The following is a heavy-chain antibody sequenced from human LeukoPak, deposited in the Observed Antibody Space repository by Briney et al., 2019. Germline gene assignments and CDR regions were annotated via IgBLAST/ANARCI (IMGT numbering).Heavy chain of an antibody. CDR3: ARHGGYTRACYYFDS. Sequence: SETLSLTCSVSGGSIGSSSFLWGWIRQPPGKGLEWIGSIYSSGSTYYNPSLKSQVTISVDTSRNQFSLELTSVTAADTAKYYCARHGGYTRACYYFDSWGQGTLVTVSS. D-gene: IGHD5-12*01. V-gene: IGHV4-39*01. J-gene: IGHJ4*02. CDR1: GGSIGSSSFL. CDR2: IYSSGST.